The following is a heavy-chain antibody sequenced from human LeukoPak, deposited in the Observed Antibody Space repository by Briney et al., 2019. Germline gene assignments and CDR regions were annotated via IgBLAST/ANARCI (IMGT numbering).Heavy chain of an antibody. Sequence: PSETLSLTCTVSGYSISSGYYWGWIRQPPGKGLEWIGSIYHSGSTYYNPSLKSRVTISVDTYKNQFSLKLSSVTAADTAVYYCARVWDTAKGNGLIFRGDYWGQGTLVTVSS. J-gene: IGHJ4*02. V-gene: IGHV4-38-2*02. CDR2: IYHSGST. D-gene: IGHD5-18*01. CDR3: ARVWDTAKGNGLIFRGDY. CDR1: GYSISSGYY.